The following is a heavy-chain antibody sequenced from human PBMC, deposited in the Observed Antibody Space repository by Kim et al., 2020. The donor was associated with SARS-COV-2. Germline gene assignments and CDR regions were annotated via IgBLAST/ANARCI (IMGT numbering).Heavy chain of an antibody. CDR2: MSYTGNT. D-gene: IGHD3-10*01. CDR1: GGSISSYS. Sequence: SETLSLTCTVSGGSISSYSWSLIRQPPGKGLEWIGYMSYTGNTNFDPSLESRVTISVDASKNQFSLKLSSVTAADMAIYYCARHGGESMIRGVLGAFDIWGQGTMVTVSS. J-gene: IGHJ3*02. V-gene: IGHV4-59*08. CDR3: ARHGGESMIRGVLGAFDI.